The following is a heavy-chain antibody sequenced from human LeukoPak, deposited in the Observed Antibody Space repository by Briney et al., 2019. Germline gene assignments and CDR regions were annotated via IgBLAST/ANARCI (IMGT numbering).Heavy chain of an antibody. CDR3: ARVHDRSGYYLYYMDV. Sequence: GGSLRLSCAASGFTFSSYEMNWVRQAPGKGLEWVSGISWNGGSTGYADSVEGRFTISRDNANLYLHMNNLRDEDTALYHCARVHDRSGYYLYYMDVWGKGTTVTISS. D-gene: IGHD3-22*01. V-gene: IGHV3-20*01. J-gene: IGHJ6*03. CDR1: GFTFSSYE. CDR2: ISWNGGST.